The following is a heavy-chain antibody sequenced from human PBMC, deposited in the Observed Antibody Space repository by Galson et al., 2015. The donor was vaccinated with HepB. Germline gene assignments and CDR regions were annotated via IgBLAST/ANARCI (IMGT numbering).Heavy chain of an antibody. V-gene: IGHV3-30*18. CDR2: ISYDGSNK. Sequence: SLRLSCAASGFTFSSYGMHWVRQAPGKGLEWVAVISYDGSNKYYADSVKGRFTISRDNSKNTLYLQMNSLRAEDTAVYYCAKDLVTGGIAAAGTYFDYWGQGTLVTVSS. J-gene: IGHJ4*02. CDR3: AKDLVTGGIAAAGTYFDY. CDR1: GFTFSSYG. D-gene: IGHD6-13*01.